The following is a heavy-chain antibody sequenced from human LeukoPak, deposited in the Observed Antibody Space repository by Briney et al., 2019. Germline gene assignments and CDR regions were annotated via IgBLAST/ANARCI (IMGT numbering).Heavy chain of an antibody. CDR1: GFTFSSYA. D-gene: IGHD2-2*02. V-gene: IGHV3-66*01. CDR2: IYSGGST. Sequence: PGGSLRLSCAASGFTFSSYAMSWVRQAPGKGLEWVSVIYSGGSTYYADSVKGRFTISRDNSKNTLYLQMNSLRAEDTAVYYCARDLLYRFQHWGQGTLVTVSS. CDR3: ARDLLYRFQH. J-gene: IGHJ1*01.